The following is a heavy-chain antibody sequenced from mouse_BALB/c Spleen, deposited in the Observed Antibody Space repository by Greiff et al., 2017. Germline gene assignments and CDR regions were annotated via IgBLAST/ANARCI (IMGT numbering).Heavy chain of an antibody. V-gene: IGHV3-2*02. CDR3: ARMGLYDGYPYYYAMDY. J-gene: IGHJ4*01. Sequence: DVKLVESGPGLVKPSQSLSLTCTVTGYSITSDYAWHWIRQFPGNKLEWMGYISYSGSTSYNPSLKSRISITRDTSKNQFFLQLNSVTTEDTATYYCARMGLYDGYPYYYAMDYWGQGTSVTVSS. D-gene: IGHD2-3*01. CDR2: ISYSGST. CDR1: GYSITSDYA.